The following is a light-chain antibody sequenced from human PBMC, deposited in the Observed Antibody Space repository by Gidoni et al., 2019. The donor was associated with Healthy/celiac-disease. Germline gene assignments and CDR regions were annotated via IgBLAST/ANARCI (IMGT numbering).Light chain of an antibody. V-gene: IGLV10-54*02. CDR3: LMV. J-gene: IGLJ2*01. CDR2: RNN. Sequence: QAGLTQPPSVSKGLRQTATLTCTGNSNIVGNQGAAWLQQHQGHPPKLLSYRNNNRPSGISERFSASRSGNTASLTITGLQPEDEAAASVLMVFGGGTKLTVL. CDR1: SNIVGNQG.